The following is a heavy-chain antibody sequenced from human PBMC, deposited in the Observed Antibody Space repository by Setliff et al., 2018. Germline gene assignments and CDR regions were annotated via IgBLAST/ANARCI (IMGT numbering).Heavy chain of an antibody. V-gene: IGHV1-69*02. CDR2: IIPILGIA. J-gene: IGHJ6*03. D-gene: IGHD1-7*01. CDR3: ARELNYYYYYMDV. CDR1: GGTFSSYT. Sequence: SVKVSCKASGGTFSSYTISWVRQAPGQGLEWMGRIIPILGIANYAQKFQGRVTITADKSTSTAYMELSSLRSEDTAVYYCARELNYYYYYMDVWGKGTTVTVSS.